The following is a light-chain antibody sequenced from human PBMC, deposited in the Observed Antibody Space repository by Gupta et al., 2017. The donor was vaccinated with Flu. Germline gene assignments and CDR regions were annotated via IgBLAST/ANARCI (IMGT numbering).Light chain of an antibody. CDR3: QQYKYCPLT. Sequence: EIVMTQFPATLSVSSGEGATLSCRASQSVSTNLAWYQRKPGQAPRLLIYGASSRATDIPIRFRGSGSGTEFTLTISILQSEDFAVYYCQQYKYCPLTFGQGTKVDVK. CDR1: QSVSTN. V-gene: IGKV3D-15*01. J-gene: IGKJ1*01. CDR2: GAS.